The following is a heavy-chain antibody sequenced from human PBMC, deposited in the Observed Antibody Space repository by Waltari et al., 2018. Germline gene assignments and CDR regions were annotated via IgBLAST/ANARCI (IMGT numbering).Heavy chain of an antibody. Sequence: EVQLVESGGGLIQPGGSLRLSCAASGFTVSSNYMSWVSQAPGKGLEWVSVIYSVGSTYYADSGKGRFTISRDNSKNTLYLQMNSLRAEDTAVYYCARGVTRLYGMDVWGQGTTVTVSS. CDR1: GFTVSSNY. V-gene: IGHV3-53*01. CDR2: IYSVGST. D-gene: IGHD4-4*01. J-gene: IGHJ6*02. CDR3: ARGVTRLYGMDV.